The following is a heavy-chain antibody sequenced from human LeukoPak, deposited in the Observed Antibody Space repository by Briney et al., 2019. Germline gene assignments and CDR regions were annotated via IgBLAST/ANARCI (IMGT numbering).Heavy chain of an antibody. CDR2: IYTSGST. J-gene: IGHJ4*02. D-gene: IGHD2-15*01. Sequence: SQTLSLTCTVSGGSISSGSYYWSWIRQPAGKGLEWIGRIYTSGSTYYNPSLKGRVTISVDTSKNQFSLKLSSVTAADTAVYYCASQLGYCSGGSCYSDYWGQGTLVTVSS. CDR3: ASQLGYCSGGSCYSDY. V-gene: IGHV4-61*02. CDR1: GGSISSGSYY.